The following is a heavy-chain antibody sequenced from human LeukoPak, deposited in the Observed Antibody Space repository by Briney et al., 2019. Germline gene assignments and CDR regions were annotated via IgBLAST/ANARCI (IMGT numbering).Heavy chain of an antibody. CDR3: AREEREPGGMDV. V-gene: IGHV1-2*02. CDR2: INSETGGT. CDR1: GYTFTGSY. Sequence: ASVKVSCKASGYTFTGSYMHWVRQAPGQGLEWMGWINSETGGTNYAQKFEGRVTMTRDTSITTAYLELSRVRYDDTAVYYCAREEREPGGMDVWGQGTTVTVSS. D-gene: IGHD1-26*01. J-gene: IGHJ6*02.